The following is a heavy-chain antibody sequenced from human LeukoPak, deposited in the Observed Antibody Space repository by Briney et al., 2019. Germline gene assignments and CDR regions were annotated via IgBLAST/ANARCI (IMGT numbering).Heavy chain of an antibody. J-gene: IGHJ6*02. CDR3: AESATTEDYYYYYGMDV. CDR1: GYTFTSYY. CDR2: INPSGGST. D-gene: IGHD5-12*01. Sequence: GASVKVSCKASGYTFTSYYMHWVRQAPGQGLEWMGIINPSGGSTSYAQKFQGRVTITADESTSTAYMELSSLRSEDTAVYYCAESATTEDYYYYYGMDVWGQGTTVTVSS. V-gene: IGHV1-46*01.